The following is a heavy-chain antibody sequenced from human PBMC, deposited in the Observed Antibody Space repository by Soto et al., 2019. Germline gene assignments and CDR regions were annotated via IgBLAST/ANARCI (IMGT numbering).Heavy chain of an antibody. D-gene: IGHD1-26*01. CDR3: AKGGVEDG. CDR1: GFTFSSYA. V-gene: IGHV3-30-3*01. Sequence: GGSLRLSCAASGFTFSSYAMHWVRQAPGKGLEWVAVISYDGSNKYYADSVKGRFTISRDNSKNTLYLQMNSLRAEDTAVYYCAKGGVEDGGGQGTTVTVSS. CDR2: ISYDGSNK. J-gene: IGHJ6*02.